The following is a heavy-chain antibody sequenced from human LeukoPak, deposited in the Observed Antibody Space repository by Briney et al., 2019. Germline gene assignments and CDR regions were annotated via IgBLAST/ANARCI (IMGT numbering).Heavy chain of an antibody. J-gene: IGHJ4*02. CDR2: ISLDGATT. V-gene: IGHV3-23*01. Sequence: GSLILSYAASGFTFSSYAMSWVRPPPGKGLEWVSGISLDGATTYYAGSVEGGFTISRDNSKNTLYLQMNSLRADDTAVYYCVKDHGWLLYSWGQGTLVTVSS. D-gene: IGHD3-9*01. CDR3: VKDHGWLLYS. CDR1: GFTFSSYA.